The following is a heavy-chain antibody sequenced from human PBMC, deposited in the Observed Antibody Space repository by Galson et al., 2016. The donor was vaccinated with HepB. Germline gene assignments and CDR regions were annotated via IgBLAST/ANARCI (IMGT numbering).Heavy chain of an antibody. CDR3: ARERYSYGPSYSYGMDV. D-gene: IGHD5-18*01. CDR1: LFTFSSYG. Sequence: SLRLSCAASLFTFSSYGMHWVRQAPGKGLEWVAMIWYDGSNKFYADSVKGRFTISRDNSNNRLYLQMNSLRAEDTAVYYCARERYSYGPSYSYGMDVWGQGTTVTVSS. J-gene: IGHJ6*02. CDR2: IWYDGSNK. V-gene: IGHV3-33*01.